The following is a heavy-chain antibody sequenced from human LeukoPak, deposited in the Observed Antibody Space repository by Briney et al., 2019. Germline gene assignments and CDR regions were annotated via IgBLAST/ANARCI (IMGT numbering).Heavy chain of an antibody. CDR2: ISSSSSYI. CDR3: ASPMARGVIWIDS. J-gene: IGHJ4*02. CDR1: GFTFSSYS. D-gene: IGHD3-10*01. Sequence: PGGSLRLSCAASGFTFSSYSMNWVRQAPGKGLEWVSSISSSSSYIYYADSVKGRFTISRDNAKNSLYLQMNSLRAEDTAVYYCASPMARGVIWIDSWGPGTLVTVSS. V-gene: IGHV3-21*01.